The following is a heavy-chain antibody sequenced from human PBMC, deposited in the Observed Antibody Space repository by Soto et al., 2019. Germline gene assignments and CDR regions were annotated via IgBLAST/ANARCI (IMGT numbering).Heavy chain of an antibody. CDR3: ARDHNDILTGWAYYGMDV. V-gene: IGHV4-61*01. J-gene: IGHJ6*02. CDR1: GGSVSSGSYY. D-gene: IGHD3-9*01. Sequence: QVQLQESGPGLVKPSETLSLTCTVSGGSVSSGSYYWSWIRQPPGKGLEWIGYIYYSGSTNYNPPLKSRVTISVDTSKNQFSLKLSSVTAADTAVYYCARDHNDILTGWAYYGMDVWGQGTTVTVSS. CDR2: IYYSGST.